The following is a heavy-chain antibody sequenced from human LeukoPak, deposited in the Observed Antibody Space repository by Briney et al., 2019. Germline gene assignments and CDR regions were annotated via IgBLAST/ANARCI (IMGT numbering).Heavy chain of an antibody. V-gene: IGHV3-21*01. CDR1: GFTFSSYA. Sequence: GGSLRLSCAASGFTFSSYAMTWVRQAPGKGLEWVSSISSSSSYIYYADSVKGRFTISRDNAKNSLYLQMNSLRAEDTAVYYCAREWELRNAFDIWGQGTMVTVSS. CDR2: ISSSSSYI. J-gene: IGHJ3*02. CDR3: AREWELRNAFDI. D-gene: IGHD1-26*01.